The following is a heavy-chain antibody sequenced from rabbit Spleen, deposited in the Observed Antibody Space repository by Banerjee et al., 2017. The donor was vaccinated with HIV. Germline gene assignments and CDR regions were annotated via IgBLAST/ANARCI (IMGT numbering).Heavy chain of an antibody. J-gene: IGHJ4*01. D-gene: IGHD8-1*01. Sequence: QSLEESGGDLVKPGASLTLTCTASGFSFSSSDYMCWVRQAPGKGLEWIVCIYTGSSVRTYYASWVNGRFTISKTSSTTVTLQMTSLTVADTATYFCARADDGTGYWPLWGPGTLVTVS. CDR1: GFSFSSSDY. CDR2: IYTGSSVRT. CDR3: ARADDGTGYWPL. V-gene: IGHV1S40*01.